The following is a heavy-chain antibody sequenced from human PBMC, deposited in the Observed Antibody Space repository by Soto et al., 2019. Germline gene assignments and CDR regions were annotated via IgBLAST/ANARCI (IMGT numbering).Heavy chain of an antibody. D-gene: IGHD3-22*01. CDR3: AKSSGQVVVITTDY. V-gene: IGHV3-23*01. Sequence: GGSLRLSCAASGFTFSNYAISWVRQAPWKGLEWVSTISGSGGSTYYPDSVKGRFTISRDNSKNTLYLQMNSLRAEDTAVYYCAKSSGQVVVITTDYWGQGTLVTVCS. CDR2: ISGSGGST. CDR1: GFTFSNYA. J-gene: IGHJ4*02.